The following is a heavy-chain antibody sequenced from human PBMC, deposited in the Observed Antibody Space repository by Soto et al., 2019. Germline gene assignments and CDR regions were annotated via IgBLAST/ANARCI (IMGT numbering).Heavy chain of an antibody. Sequence: QITLKESGPTLVKPAQTLALTCTFSGFSLTTDGEGVGWVRQPPGGALEWLELIYRDDDERYSPSLKTRLTITKDPSKNQVFLIMTNVDPVDTATYYCAHSRNLITEDAQVGDFDYGGQGTLVTVSS. CDR3: AHSRNLITEDAQVGDFDY. D-gene: IGHD3-10*01. CDR2: IYRDDDE. J-gene: IGHJ4*02. V-gene: IGHV2-5*02. CDR1: GFSLTTDGEG.